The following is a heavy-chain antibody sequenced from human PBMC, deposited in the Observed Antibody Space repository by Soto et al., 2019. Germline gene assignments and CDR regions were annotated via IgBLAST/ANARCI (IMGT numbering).Heavy chain of an antibody. D-gene: IGHD1-26*01. CDR1: GVSVSRDYQ. J-gene: IGHJ1*01. CDR2: ISYSGSP. V-gene: IGHV4-30-4*01. Sequence: PSETLSLTCTVSGVSVSRDYQWIWIRQPPGKGLEWIGHISYSGSPYYHPSLRSRLSISVDTSKNQFSLKVKSVTAADTAVYYCARAWDFWGQGNLVT. CDR3: ARAWDF.